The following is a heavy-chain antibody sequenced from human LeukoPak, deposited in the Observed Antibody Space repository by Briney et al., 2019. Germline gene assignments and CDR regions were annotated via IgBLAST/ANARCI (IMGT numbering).Heavy chain of an antibody. CDR3: AKDGAWLRFDD. J-gene: IGHJ4*02. CDR1: GFTFSTYT. CDR2: ISNSGVST. V-gene: IGHV3-23*01. Sequence: GGSLRLSCAASGFTFSTYTMYWVRQAPGKGLEWVSGISNSGVSTYYADSVKGRFTISRDNSKNTLYLQMNNVRAEDTAVYYCAKDGAWLRFDDWGQGTLVTVSS. D-gene: IGHD5-12*01.